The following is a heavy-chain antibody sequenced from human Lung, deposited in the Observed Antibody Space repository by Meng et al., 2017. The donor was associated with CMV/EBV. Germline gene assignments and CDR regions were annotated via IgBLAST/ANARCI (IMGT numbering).Heavy chain of an antibody. CDR2: IYSGGGST. V-gene: IGHV3-53*01. CDR3: ARRGTGGRSFDY. Sequence: CAVSGFAVRGTYLSWIRPAPGKGLGWVSFIYSGGGSTYYADSVKGRFTVSRDNSKNILYLHMNSLRANDTAVYYCARRGTGGRSFDYWGQGTLVTVSS. D-gene: IGHD3-16*01. J-gene: IGHJ4*02. CDR1: GFAVRGTY.